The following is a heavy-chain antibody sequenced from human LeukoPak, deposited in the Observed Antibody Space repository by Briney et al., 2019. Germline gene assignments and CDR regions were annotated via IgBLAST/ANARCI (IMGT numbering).Heavy chain of an antibody. D-gene: IGHD3-22*01. V-gene: IGHV1-24*01. CDR1: GYTLTELS. J-gene: IGHJ3*02. CDR2: FDPEDGET. CDR3: ATDALVYYYDSSGRTTPAFDI. Sequence: GALVKVSCKVSGYTLTELSMHWVRQAPGKGLEWMGGFDPEDGETIYAQKFQGRVTMTEDTSTDTAYMELSSLRSEDTAVYYCATDALVYYYDSSGRTTPAFDIWGQGTMVTVSS.